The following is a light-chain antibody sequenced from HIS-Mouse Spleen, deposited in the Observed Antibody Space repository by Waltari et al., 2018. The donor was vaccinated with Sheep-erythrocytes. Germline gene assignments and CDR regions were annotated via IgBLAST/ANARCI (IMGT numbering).Light chain of an antibody. CDR2: KFS. V-gene: IGKV2-30*01. CDR3: MQGTHWLYT. CDR1: QSLLYSDGTTY. Sequence: DVGRTQSPLPLPVTHGQPASISCRSSQSLLYSDGTTYLNWFHKRPGQSPRLIIYKFSNRDSGVPDRFSGSGSGTDFTLKISRVEAEDVGVYYCMQGTHWLYTFGQGTKLEIK. J-gene: IGKJ2*01.